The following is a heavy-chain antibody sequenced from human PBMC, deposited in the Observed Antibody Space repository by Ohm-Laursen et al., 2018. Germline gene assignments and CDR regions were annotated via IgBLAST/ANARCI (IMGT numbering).Heavy chain of an antibody. CDR1: GASISSYY. D-gene: IGHD6-13*01. V-gene: IGHV4-4*08. Sequence: ETLSLTCSVSGASISSYYWTWIRQPPGKGLEWIGHFYHSGGTNNNPSFKSRVTISIDTSKNQVSLNLNSVTAADTAVYYCASSQSSSWYHAFDVWGQGAMVTVSS. CDR3: ASSQSSSWYHAFDV. CDR2: FYHSGGT. J-gene: IGHJ3*01.